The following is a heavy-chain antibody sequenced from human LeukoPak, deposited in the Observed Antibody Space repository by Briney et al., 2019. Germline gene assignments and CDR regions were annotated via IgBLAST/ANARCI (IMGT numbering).Heavy chain of an antibody. CDR2: ISYDGSNK. V-gene: IGHV3-30-3*01. J-gene: IGHJ6*02. Sequence: GGSLRLSCAAFGFTFSSYAMHWVRQAPGKALEWVAVISYDGSNKYYADSVKGRFTISRDNSKNTLYLQMNSLRAEATAVYYCARDSYGMDVWGQGTTVTVSS. CDR1: GFTFSSYA. CDR3: ARDSYGMDV.